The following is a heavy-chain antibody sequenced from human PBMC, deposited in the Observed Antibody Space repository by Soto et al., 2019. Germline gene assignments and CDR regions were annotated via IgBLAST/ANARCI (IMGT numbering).Heavy chain of an antibody. J-gene: IGHJ4*02. CDR1: GYTFTGYY. CDR3: ARLGSIVGAADY. D-gene: IGHD1-26*01. CDR2: INPNSGGT. V-gene: IGHV1-2*02. Sequence: GASLKVSFQTSGYTFTGYYIHWGRQAPGQGLEWMGWINPNSGGTNYAQKFQGRVTMTRDTSISTAYMEVSRLRSDDTAVYYCARLGSIVGAADYWGQGTLVTVS.